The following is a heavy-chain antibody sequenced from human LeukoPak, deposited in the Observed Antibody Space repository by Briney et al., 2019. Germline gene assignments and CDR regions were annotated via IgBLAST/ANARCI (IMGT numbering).Heavy chain of an antibody. D-gene: IGHD6-13*01. CDR2: ISGSGGST. J-gene: IGHJ6*02. CDR3: AKLGSSTWSYYYYGMDV. Sequence: HPGGSLRLSCAASGFTFSSYAMSWVRQAPGKGLEWVSAISGSGGSTYYADSVKGRFTISRDNSKSTLYLQMNSLRAEDTAIYYCAKLGSSTWSYYYYGMDVWGQGTTVTVSS. CDR1: GFTFSSYA. V-gene: IGHV3-23*01.